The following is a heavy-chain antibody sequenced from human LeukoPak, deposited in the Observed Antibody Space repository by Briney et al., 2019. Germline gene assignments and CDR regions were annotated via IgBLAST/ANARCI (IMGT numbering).Heavy chain of an antibody. CDR2: ISSSSSTI. CDR1: GFTFSSYS. J-gene: IGHJ3*02. CDR3: ARVLGDYDILTGYYNGGENAFDI. V-gene: IGHV3-48*01. Sequence: PGGSLRLSCAASGFTFSSYSMNWVRQAPGKGLEWVSYISSSSSTIYYADPVKGRFTISRDNAKNSLYLQMNSLRAEDTAVYYCARVLGDYDILTGYYNGGENAFDIWGQGTMVTVSS. D-gene: IGHD3-9*01.